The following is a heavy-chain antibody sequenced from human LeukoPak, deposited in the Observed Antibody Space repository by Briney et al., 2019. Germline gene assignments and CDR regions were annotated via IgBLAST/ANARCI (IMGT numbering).Heavy chain of an antibody. V-gene: IGHV4-59*01. D-gene: IGHD6-6*01. J-gene: IGHJ4*02. Sequence: PSETLSLTCTVSGGSISSYYWSWLRQPPGKGLEWIGYIYYSGSTNYNPSLKSRVTISVDTSKNQFSLKLSSVTAADTAVYYCATSYSSSSQIDYWGRGTLVTVSS. CDR1: GGSISSYY. CDR3: ATSYSSSSQIDY. CDR2: IYYSGST.